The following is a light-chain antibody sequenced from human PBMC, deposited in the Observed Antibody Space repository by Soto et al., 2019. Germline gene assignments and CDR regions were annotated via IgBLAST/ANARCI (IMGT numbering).Light chain of an antibody. J-gene: IGKJ1*01. CDR3: QQYGGWPRT. V-gene: IGKV3-15*01. Sequence: IVLTQSPATLYVSPGGRATLSCRASQNVMYNLAWYQQKPGQAPRLLVYGATTRATDAPPRFRGSGSGTEFSLPISSLQSEDFATYYCQQYGGWPRTFGQGSRVEIK. CDR2: GAT. CDR1: QNVMYN.